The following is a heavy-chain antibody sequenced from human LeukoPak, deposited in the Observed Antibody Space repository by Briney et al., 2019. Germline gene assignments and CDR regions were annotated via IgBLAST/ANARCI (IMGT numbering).Heavy chain of an antibody. J-gene: IGHJ6*03. CDR3: AKEWSPGYYYYYYTDV. Sequence: GGSLRLSCAASGFTFSSYGMHWVRQAPGKGLEWVAFIWYDGSTKYYADSVKGRFTISRDNSKNTLYLQMKSLRAEDTAVYYCAKEWSPGYYYYYYTDVWGKGTTVTVSS. CDR1: GFTFSSYG. CDR2: IWYDGSTK. V-gene: IGHV3-30*02. D-gene: IGHD2-15*01.